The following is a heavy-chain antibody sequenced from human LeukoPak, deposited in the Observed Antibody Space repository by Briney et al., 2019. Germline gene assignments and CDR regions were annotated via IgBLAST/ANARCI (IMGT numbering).Heavy chain of an antibody. CDR1: GFTFSSYW. Sequence: GGSLRLSCAASGFTFSSYWMSWVRQAPGKGLEWVANIKQDGSEKDYVDSVKGRFTISRDNAKNSLYLQMNSLRAEDTAVYYCARYCGGDCYGMDVWGQGTTVTVSS. CDR2: IKQDGSEK. J-gene: IGHJ6*02. D-gene: IGHD2-21*02. CDR3: ARYCGGDCYGMDV. V-gene: IGHV3-7*01.